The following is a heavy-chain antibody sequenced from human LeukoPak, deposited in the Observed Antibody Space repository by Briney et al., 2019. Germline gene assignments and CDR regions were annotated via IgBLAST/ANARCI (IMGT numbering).Heavy chain of an antibody. J-gene: IGHJ3*02. CDR2: ISYDGSNK. CDR1: GFTFSSYG. CDR3: AKVAVSSTGSGDAFDI. Sequence: GRSLRLSCAASGFTFSSYGMHWVRQAPGKGLEWVAVISYDGSNKYYADSVKGRFTISRDNSKNTLYLQMNSLRAEDTAVYYCAKVAVSSTGSGDAFDIWGQGTMVTVSS. V-gene: IGHV3-30*18. D-gene: IGHD2-2*01.